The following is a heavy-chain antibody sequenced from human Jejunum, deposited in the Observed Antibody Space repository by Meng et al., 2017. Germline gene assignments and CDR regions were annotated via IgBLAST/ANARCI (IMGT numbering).Heavy chain of an antibody. Sequence: GGSLRLSCEASGFTFSSYWMSWVRQAPGKGLEWVANIRQDGGEKYYVDSVKGRFTVSRDNAKNSLYLQMDSLRAEDTAVYYCARDDYGDLGGRFYFDYWGQGTLVTVSS. CDR3: ARDDYGDLGGRFYFDY. CDR1: GFTFSSYW. J-gene: IGHJ4*02. V-gene: IGHV3-7*01. D-gene: IGHD4-17*01. CDR2: IRQDGGEK.